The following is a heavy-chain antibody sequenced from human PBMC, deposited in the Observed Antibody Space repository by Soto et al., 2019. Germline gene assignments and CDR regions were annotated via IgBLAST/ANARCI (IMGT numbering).Heavy chain of an antibody. J-gene: IGHJ6*04. V-gene: IGHV1-18*04. CDR3: ARGAVVVPAATTLRGYYYYGTDV. CDR1: GYTFTSYG. CDR2: ISAYNGNT. Sequence: ASVKVSCKASGYTFTSYGISWVRQAPGQGLEWMGWISAYNGNTNYAQKLQGRVTMTTDTSTSTAYMELRSLRSDDTAVYYCARGAVVVPAATTLRGYYYYGTDVWGNGNTVNVSA. D-gene: IGHD2-2*01.